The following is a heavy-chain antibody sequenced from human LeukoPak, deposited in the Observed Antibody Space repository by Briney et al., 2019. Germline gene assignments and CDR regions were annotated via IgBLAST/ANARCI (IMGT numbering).Heavy chain of an antibody. Sequence: GGSLRLSCAASGSTFSSYWMCWVRQAPGKGLEWVANIKQDGSEKFYVDSVKGRFIISRDNAKKSLYLQMNSLRAEDTAVYYCAKDHIRYSSSWFSDGGQGTLVTVSS. CDR3: AKDHIRYSSSWFSD. CDR1: GSTFSSYW. D-gene: IGHD6-13*01. CDR2: IKQDGSEK. V-gene: IGHV3-7*01. J-gene: IGHJ4*02.